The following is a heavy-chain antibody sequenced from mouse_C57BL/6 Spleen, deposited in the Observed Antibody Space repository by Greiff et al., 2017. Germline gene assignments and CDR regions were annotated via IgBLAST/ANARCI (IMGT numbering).Heavy chain of an antibody. J-gene: IGHJ1*03. Sequence: VQLQQPGAELVRPGSSVKLSCKASGYTFTSYWMHWVKQRPIQGLEWIGNIDPSDSETHYNQKFKDKATLTVNKSSRTAYMQLSRLTSEYSAVYYCARWGYDPGYFDVWGTGTTVTVSS. CDR1: GYTFTSYW. V-gene: IGHV1-52*01. CDR2: IDPSDSET. CDR3: ARWGYDPGYFDV. D-gene: IGHD2-14*01.